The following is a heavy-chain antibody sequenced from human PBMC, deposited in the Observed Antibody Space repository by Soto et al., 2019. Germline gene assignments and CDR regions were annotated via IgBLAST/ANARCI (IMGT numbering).Heavy chain of an antibody. J-gene: IGHJ6*02. D-gene: IGHD2-15*01. CDR2: INHSGST. CDR3: ARGGEIVVVVAATKNYYYYGMDV. CDR1: GGSFSGYY. V-gene: IGHV4-34*01. Sequence: SETLSLTCAVYGGSFSGYYWSWIRQPPGKGLEWIGEINHSGSTNYNPSLKSRVTISVDTSKNQFSLKLSSVTAADTAVYYCARGGEIVVVVAATKNYYYYGMDVWGQGTTVTVSS.